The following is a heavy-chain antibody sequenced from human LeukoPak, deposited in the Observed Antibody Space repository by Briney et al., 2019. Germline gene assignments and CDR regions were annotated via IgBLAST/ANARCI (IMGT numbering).Heavy chain of an antibody. CDR2: MSPDSGYT. Sequence: ASVKVSCKASGYTFTSYDITWVRQATGQGLEWMGWMSPDSGYTGYAQTFQGRVTITADESTSTAYMELSSLRSEDTAVYYCARGSGRYYDSSGRFDYWGQGTLVTVSS. CDR3: ARGSGRYYDSSGRFDY. J-gene: IGHJ4*02. CDR1: GYTFTSYD. D-gene: IGHD3-22*01. V-gene: IGHV1-8*01.